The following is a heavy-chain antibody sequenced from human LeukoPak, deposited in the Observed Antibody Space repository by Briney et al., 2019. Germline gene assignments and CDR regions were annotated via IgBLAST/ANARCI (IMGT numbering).Heavy chain of an antibody. CDR2: ISVYNGDT. J-gene: IGHJ4*02. D-gene: IGHD3-3*01. CDR1: VYIFTNYG. CDR3: ARVEGPSIFGVIDY. V-gene: IGHV1-18*01. Sequence: ASVKVSCKASVYIFTNYGISWVRQAPGQGLEWMGWISVYNGDTNYAQKLQGSVTMTTDTSTSTAYMEVRSLRSDDTAVYFCARVEGPSIFGVIDYWGQGILVTISS.